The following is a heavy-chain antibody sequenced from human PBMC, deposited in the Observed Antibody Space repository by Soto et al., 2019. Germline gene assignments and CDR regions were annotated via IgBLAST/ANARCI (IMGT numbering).Heavy chain of an antibody. CDR3: ARGLRSSSWYDGFLI. CDR1: GFTFSDHY. D-gene: IGHD6-13*01. J-gene: IGHJ3*02. CDR2: ISGSGNTI. Sequence: PGGSLRLSCAASGFTFSDHYMSWIRQAPGKGLQWVSYISGSGNTIYYADSVRGRFTISRGNAKNSLYLQMNSLTAEDTAVYYCARGLRSSSWYDGFLIWGQGTMVTVSS. V-gene: IGHV3-11*01.